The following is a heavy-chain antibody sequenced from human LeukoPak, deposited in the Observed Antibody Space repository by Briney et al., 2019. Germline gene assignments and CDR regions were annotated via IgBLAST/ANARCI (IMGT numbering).Heavy chain of an antibody. CDR1: GFTFSSYA. Sequence: GGSLRLSCAASGFTFSSYAMSWVRQAPGKGLEWVSAISGSGGSTYYADSVKGQFTISRDNSKNTLYLQVNSLRAEDTAVYYCAKASYDSSGYPGDWGQGTLVTVSS. CDR3: AKASYDSSGYPGD. CDR2: ISGSGGST. V-gene: IGHV3-23*01. J-gene: IGHJ4*02. D-gene: IGHD3-22*01.